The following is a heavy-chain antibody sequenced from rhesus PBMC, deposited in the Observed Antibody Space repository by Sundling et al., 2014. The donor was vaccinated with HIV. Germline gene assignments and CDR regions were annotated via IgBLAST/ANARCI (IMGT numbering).Heavy chain of an antibody. CDR1: GGSLSGFY. V-gene: IGHV4-99*02. J-gene: IGHJ4*01. CDR2: ISVSGAT. Sequence: QVQLQESGPGLVKPSETLSLTCAVSGGSLSGFYWGWIRQAPGKGLEYIGYISVSGATNYNPSLRSRVTISKDTSKNQFSLRLTSVTAADTAVYYCARDPEYYSGGGFYGHFDYWGQGILVTVSS. CDR3: ARDPEYYSGGGFYGHFDY. D-gene: IGHD2-39*02.